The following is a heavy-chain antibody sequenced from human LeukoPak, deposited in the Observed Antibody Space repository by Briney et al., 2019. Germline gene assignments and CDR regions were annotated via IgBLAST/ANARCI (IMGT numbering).Heavy chain of an antibody. CDR2: IYHSGST. Sequence: TSETLSLTCAVSGYSISSGYYWGWIRQPPGKGLEWIGSIYHSGSTYYNPSLKSRVTVSVDTSKNQFSLKLSSVTAADTAVYYCAKELWAAAGIWGQGTMVTVSS. V-gene: IGHV4-38-2*02. CDR3: AKELWAAAGI. CDR1: GYSISSGYY. J-gene: IGHJ3*02. D-gene: IGHD6-13*01.